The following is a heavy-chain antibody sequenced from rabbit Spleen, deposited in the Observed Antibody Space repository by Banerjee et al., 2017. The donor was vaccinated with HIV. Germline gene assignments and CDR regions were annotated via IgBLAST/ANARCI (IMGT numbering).Heavy chain of an antibody. D-gene: IGHD4-1*01. CDR1: GFDFSVYG. CDR3: ARDLYSSGWGALSYGMDL. Sequence: QEQLVESGGGLVQPGGSLKLSCKASGFDFSVYGLSWVRQAPGKGLEWIGYIDPIFGRTYYASWVNGRFTISSHNAQNTLYLQLNSLTAADTATYFCARDLYSSGWGALSYGMDLWGQGTLVTVS. CDR2: IDPIFGRT. V-gene: IGHV1S47*01. J-gene: IGHJ6*01.